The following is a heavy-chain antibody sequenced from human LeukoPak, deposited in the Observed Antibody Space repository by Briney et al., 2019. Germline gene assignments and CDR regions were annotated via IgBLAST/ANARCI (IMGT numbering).Heavy chain of an antibody. CDR2: ISYDGSNK. D-gene: IGHD2-21*02. CDR3: AKFCGGDCYSFDY. Sequence: PGGSLRLSCAASGFTFSGSAMHWVRQAPGKGLEWVAVISYDGSNKYYADSVKGRFTISRDNSKNTLYLQMNSLRAEDTAVYYCAKFCGGDCYSFDYWGQGTLVTVSS. J-gene: IGHJ4*02. V-gene: IGHV3-30*04. CDR1: GFTFSGSA.